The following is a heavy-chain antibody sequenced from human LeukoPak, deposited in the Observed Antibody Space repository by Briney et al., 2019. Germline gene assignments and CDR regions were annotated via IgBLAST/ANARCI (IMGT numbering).Heavy chain of an antibody. V-gene: IGHV3-48*03. CDR1: GFTFSSYV. J-gene: IGHJ4*02. D-gene: IGHD6-13*01. Sequence: PGGSLRLSXAASGFTFSSYVMNWVRQAPGKGLEWVSYISSSGSTIYYADSVKGRFTISRDNAKNSLYLQMNSLRAEDTAVYYCVSGPTKGEQQLVLPFDYWGQGTLSPSPQ. CDR3: VSGPTKGEQQLVLPFDY. CDR2: ISSSGSTI.